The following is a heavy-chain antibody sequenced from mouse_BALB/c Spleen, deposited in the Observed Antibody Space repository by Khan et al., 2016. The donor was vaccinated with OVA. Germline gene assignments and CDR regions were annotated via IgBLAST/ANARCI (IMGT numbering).Heavy chain of an antibody. J-gene: IGHJ3*01. Sequence: EVQLQEPGPSLVKPSQTLSLTCSVTGDSITSGYWSWIRKFPGNKLEYMGYMIYTGYTDYNPSLTSRLAITRHTSKNQYGRQLNSVTAEDTATYYCARATYRYAFAYWGQGTLVTVSA. CDR1: GDSITSGY. CDR2: MIYTGYT. CDR3: ARATYRYAFAY. D-gene: IGHD2-14*01. V-gene: IGHV3-8*02.